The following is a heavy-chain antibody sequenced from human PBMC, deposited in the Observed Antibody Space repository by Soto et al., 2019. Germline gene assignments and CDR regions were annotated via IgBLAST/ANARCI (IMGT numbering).Heavy chain of an antibody. J-gene: IGHJ6*02. CDR3: ARERVTMVRSYYDYYGMDV. Sequence: QVQLVESGGGVVQPGRSLRLSCAASGFTFSSYGMHWVRQAPGKGLEWVAVIWYDGSNKYYADSVKGRFTISRDNSKNTLYLQMNSLRAEDTAVYYCARERVTMVRSYYDYYGMDVWGQGTTVTVSS. CDR2: IWYDGSNK. CDR1: GFTFSSYG. D-gene: IGHD3-10*01. V-gene: IGHV3-33*01.